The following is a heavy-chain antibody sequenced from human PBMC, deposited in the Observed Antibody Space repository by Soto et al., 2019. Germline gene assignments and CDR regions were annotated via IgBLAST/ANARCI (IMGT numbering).Heavy chain of an antibody. J-gene: IGHJ3*02. CDR1: GGTFSSYT. Sequence: QVQLVQSGAEVQKPGSSVKVSCKASGGTFSSYTISWVRQAPGQGLEWMGRIIPILGIANYAQKFQGRVTITADKSTSTAYMELSSLRSEDTAVYYCATGIVVVGGHPGAFDIWGQGTMVTVSS. CDR2: IIPILGIA. V-gene: IGHV1-69*02. D-gene: IGHD2-15*01. CDR3: ATGIVVVGGHPGAFDI.